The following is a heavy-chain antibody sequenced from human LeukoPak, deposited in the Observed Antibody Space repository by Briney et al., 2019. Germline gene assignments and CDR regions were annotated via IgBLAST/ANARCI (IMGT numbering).Heavy chain of an antibody. J-gene: IGHJ4*02. CDR1: GYTFTSYG. CDR3: ARSSSSGWFWGESFDY. Sequence: ASVTVSCKASGYTFTSYGISWVRQAPGQGLEWMGWISAYNGNTNYAQKLQGRVTMTTDTSTSTAYMELRSLRSDDTAVYYCARSSSSGWFWGESFDYWGQGTLVTVSS. CDR2: ISAYNGNT. V-gene: IGHV1-18*01. D-gene: IGHD6-19*01.